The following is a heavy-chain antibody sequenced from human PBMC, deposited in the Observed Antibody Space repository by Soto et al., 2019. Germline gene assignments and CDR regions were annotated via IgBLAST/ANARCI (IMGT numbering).Heavy chain of an antibody. Sequence: PSQTRSLTWAISGYILSLNSAAWNWIRQSPSIGLDWLGRTYYRSRWYKDYAVSVKSRITVTPDTSKNQFSLHLNSVTPDETAVDYCARGFQYDVARASSHDCCGQGARAT. J-gene: IGHJ4*02. V-gene: IGHV6-1*01. D-gene: IGHD3-16*01. CDR2: TYYRSRWYK. CDR1: GYILSLNSAA. CDR3: ARGFQYDVARASSHDC.